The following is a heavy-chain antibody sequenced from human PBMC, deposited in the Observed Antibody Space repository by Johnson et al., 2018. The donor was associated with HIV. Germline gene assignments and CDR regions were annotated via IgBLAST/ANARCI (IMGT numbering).Heavy chain of an antibody. Sequence: MLLVESGGGLVQPGRSLRLSCVASGFTFEDYAMHWVRQAPGKGLEWVGRVKSKTDGGTIDYAAAVKGRFIISRDDSKSTLCLQMNGLRTEDTAMYYCTTMSALWFGVIHVFGDGFEIWGQGTMVTVSS. D-gene: IGHD3-10*01. CDR2: VKSKTDGGTI. CDR3: TTMSALWFGVIHVFGDGFEI. J-gene: IGHJ3*02. CDR1: GFTFEDYA. V-gene: IGHV3-15*01.